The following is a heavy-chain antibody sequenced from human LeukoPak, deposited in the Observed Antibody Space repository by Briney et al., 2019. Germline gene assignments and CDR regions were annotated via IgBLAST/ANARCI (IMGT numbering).Heavy chain of an antibody. D-gene: IGHD6-13*01. CDR2: INPSGGST. CDR1: GYTFTSYY. J-gene: IGHJ6*03. CDR3: ARAYSSSWAAYYYYYMDV. V-gene: IGHV1-46*01. Sequence: ASVKVSCKASGYTFTSYYMHWVRQAPGQGLEWMGIINPSGGSTSYAQKFQGRVTMTRDTPTSTVYMELSSLRSEDTAVYYCARAYSSSWAAYYYYYMDVWGKGTTVTISS.